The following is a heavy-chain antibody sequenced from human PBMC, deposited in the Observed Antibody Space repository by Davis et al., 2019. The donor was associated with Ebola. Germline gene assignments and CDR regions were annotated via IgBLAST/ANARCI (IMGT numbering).Heavy chain of an antibody. Sequence: PGGSLRLSCAASGSTSTSYAMSCVRHAPGKGLEWVSAFSCIGGSTYYADSGKGRFTISRDNSKNTLYLQMNSLRAEDTAVYYCAKAPLPLEWLLGRFYPWGQGTLVTVSS. CDR1: GSTSTSYA. CDR3: AKAPLPLEWLLGRFYP. CDR2: FSCIGGST. V-gene: IGHV3-23*01. J-gene: IGHJ5*02. D-gene: IGHD3-3*01.